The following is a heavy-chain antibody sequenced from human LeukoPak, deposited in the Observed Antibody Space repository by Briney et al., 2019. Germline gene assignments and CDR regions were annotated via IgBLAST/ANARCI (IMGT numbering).Heavy chain of an antibody. CDR2: IKQDGSEK. Sequence: GGSLRLSCAASGFTFSSYWMSWVRQAPGKGLEWVANIKQDGSEKYYVDSVKGRFTISRDNAKNPLYLQMNSLRAEDTAVYYCARDRKLDSGYVSGRAFDIWGQGTMVTVSS. CDR3: ARDRKLDSGYVSGRAFDI. CDR1: GFTFSSYW. V-gene: IGHV3-7*01. J-gene: IGHJ3*02. D-gene: IGHD5-12*01.